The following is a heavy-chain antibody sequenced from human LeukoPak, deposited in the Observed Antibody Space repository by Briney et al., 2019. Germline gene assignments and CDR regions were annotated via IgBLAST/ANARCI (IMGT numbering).Heavy chain of an antibody. J-gene: IGHJ4*02. V-gene: IGHV4-59*12. CDR3: AREPRGDLHVGGRLKDY. D-gene: IGHD3-16*01. CDR1: GGSISSYY. CDR2: IYYSGST. Sequence: SETLSLTCTVSGGSISSYYWSWIRQPPGRGLEWLGYIYYSGSTNYNPSLKSRVTISVDTSKNQFSLKLSSVTAADTAVYYCAREPRGDLHVGGRLKDYWGQGTLVTVSS.